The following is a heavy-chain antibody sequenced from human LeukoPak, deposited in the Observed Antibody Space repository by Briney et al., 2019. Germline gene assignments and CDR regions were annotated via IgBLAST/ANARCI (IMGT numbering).Heavy chain of an antibody. D-gene: IGHD2-15*01. CDR1: GGSISSSSYY. V-gene: IGHV4-39*07. Sequence: SETLSLTCTVSGGSISSSSYYWGWIRQPPGKGLEWIGSIYYRGSTYYNPSLKSRVTISVDTSKNQFSLKLSSVTAADTAVYYCARDPVVVVVAAEGDYWGQGTLVTVSS. J-gene: IGHJ4*02. CDR2: IYYRGST. CDR3: ARDPVVVVVAAEGDY.